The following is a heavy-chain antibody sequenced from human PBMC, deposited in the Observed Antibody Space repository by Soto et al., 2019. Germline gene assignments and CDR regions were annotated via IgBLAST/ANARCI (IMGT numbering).Heavy chain of an antibody. CDR3: ASSPYGSGSYYDYYYYGMDV. CDR2: IYHSGST. J-gene: IGHJ6*02. D-gene: IGHD3-10*01. CDR1: GGSISSSNW. V-gene: IGHV4-4*02. Sequence: PSETLSLTCAVSGGSISSSNWWSWVRQPPGKGLEWIGEIYHSGSTNYNPYLKSRVTISVDKSKNQLSLKLSSVTAADTAVFYCASSPYGSGSYYDYYYYGMDVWGQGTTVT.